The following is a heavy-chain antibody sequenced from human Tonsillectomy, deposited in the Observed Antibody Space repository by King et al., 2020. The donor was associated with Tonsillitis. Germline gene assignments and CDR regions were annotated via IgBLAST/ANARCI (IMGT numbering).Heavy chain of an antibody. V-gene: IGHV3-23*03. CDR3: AKGYYCDY. J-gene: IGHJ4*02. Sequence: VQLVESGGGLVQPGGSLRLSCAASGFTFSSYAMSWVRQAPGKGLEWVSVIYSGGSSTYYADSVKGRFTISRDNSKNTLYLQMNSLRAEDTAVCYCAKGYYCDYWGQGTLVTVSS. CDR1: GFTFSSYA. CDR2: IYSGGSST. D-gene: IGHD1-14*01.